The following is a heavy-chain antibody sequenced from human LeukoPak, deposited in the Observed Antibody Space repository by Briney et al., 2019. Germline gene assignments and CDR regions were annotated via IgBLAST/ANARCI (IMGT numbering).Heavy chain of an antibody. J-gene: IGHJ4*02. CDR3: AKDHHCSSTSCHHDY. CDR2: ISYDGSNK. V-gene: IGHV3-30*18. CDR1: AFAFSDYV. D-gene: IGHD2-2*01. Sequence: PGTSLRLSCAASAFAFSDYVMHWVRQAPGKGLEWVALISYDGSNKYYADSVKGRFTISRDNSKDTLYLQMNSLRGEDTAVYYCAKDHHCSSTSCHHDYWGQGTLVTVSS.